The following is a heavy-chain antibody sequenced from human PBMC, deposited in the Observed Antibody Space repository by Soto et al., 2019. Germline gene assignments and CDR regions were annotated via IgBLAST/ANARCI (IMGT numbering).Heavy chain of an antibody. CDR3: ARGVWYYGSGLDY. CDR2: INHSGST. D-gene: IGHD3-10*01. V-gene: IGHV4-34*01. CDR1: GGSFSCYY. J-gene: IGHJ4*02. Sequence: SETRSLTWAVYGGSFSCYYWSWIRQPPGKGLEWIGEINHSGSTNYNPSLKSRVTISVDTSKNQLSLKLSSVTAADTAVYYCARGVWYYGSGLDYWGQGTLVTVSS.